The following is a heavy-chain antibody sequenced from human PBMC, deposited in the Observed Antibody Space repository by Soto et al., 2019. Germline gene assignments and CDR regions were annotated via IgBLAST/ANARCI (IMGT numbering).Heavy chain of an antibody. CDR2: MSYTWNT. Sequence: LTLIFSRASITSYLWSWSRQLPEKGLGCIAYMSYTWNTNYNPSLQSPSTISIDTSLNQLYLKMTYMTVADSAVYYCARDMHAGFTHCFEPWGQGTLVTFSA. D-gene: IGHD2-8*01. CDR3: ARDMHAGFTHCFEP. V-gene: IGHV4-59*01. J-gene: IGHJ5*02. CDR1: RASITSYL.